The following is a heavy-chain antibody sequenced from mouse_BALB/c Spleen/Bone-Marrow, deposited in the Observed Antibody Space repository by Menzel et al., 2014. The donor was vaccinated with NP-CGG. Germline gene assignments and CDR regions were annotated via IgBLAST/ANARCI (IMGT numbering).Heavy chain of an antibody. CDR3: AFYYGNYGDY. J-gene: IGHJ2*01. Sequence: QVQLQQSGAELVMPGASVKMSCKASGYTFTDYWMHWVKQRPGQGLEWIGAIDTSDSYTSYNQKFKGKATLTVDESSSTAYMQLSSLTSEDSAVHYCAFYYGNYGDYWGQGTTLTVSS. CDR2: IDTSDSYT. D-gene: IGHD2-1*01. CDR1: GYTFTDYW. V-gene: IGHV1-69*01.